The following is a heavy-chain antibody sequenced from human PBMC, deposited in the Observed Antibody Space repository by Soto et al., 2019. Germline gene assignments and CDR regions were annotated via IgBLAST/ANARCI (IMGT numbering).Heavy chain of an antibody. V-gene: IGHV3-15*01. CDR2: IKRKIDGETI. J-gene: IGHJ3*02. D-gene: IGHD2-2*01. CDR3: ATEASCSSTNCHRAFEI. CDR1: GFTFSHVW. Sequence: EVQLVESGGGLEKPGGSLRLSCAASGFTFSHVWMSWVRQAPGKGLEWVGRIKRKIDGETIDYAAPVKGRFTISRDDSRDTLYLQMNSLKTEDTAVYYCATEASCSSTNCHRAFEIWGQGTVVTVSS.